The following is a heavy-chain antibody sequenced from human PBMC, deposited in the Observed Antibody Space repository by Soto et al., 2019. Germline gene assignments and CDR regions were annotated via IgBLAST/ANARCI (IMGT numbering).Heavy chain of an antibody. Sequence: ASVKVSFKASGYPFDMYGINWVGHAPGQRLEWMGWISAYNGQTDYAQNFQGRVTMATDTSTNTAYMELRNLRSDDTAVYYCARDPHEFWSSYFFDPWGPGTLVTVSS. CDR1: GYPFDMYG. CDR3: ARDPHEFWSSYFFDP. CDR2: ISAYNGQT. D-gene: IGHD3-3*01. J-gene: IGHJ5*02. V-gene: IGHV1-18*01.